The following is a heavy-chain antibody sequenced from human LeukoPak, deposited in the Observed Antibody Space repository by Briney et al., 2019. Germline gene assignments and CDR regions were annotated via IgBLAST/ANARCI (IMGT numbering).Heavy chain of an antibody. CDR1: GYTFTSYY. CDR3: ARGYDYVWGSYRYRDGYYFDY. J-gene: IGHJ4*02. CDR2: INPSGGST. V-gene: IGHV1-46*01. D-gene: IGHD3-16*02. Sequence: ASVKVSCKASGYTFTSYYMHWVRQAPGQGLEWMGIINPSGGSTSYAQKFQGRVTMTSDTSTSTVYMELSSLRSEDMAVYYCARGYDYVWGSYRYRDGYYFDYWGQGTLVTVSS.